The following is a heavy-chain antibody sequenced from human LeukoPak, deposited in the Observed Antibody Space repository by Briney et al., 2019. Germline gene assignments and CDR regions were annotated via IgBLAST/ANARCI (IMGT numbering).Heavy chain of an antibody. Sequence: ASVNVSCKASGGTFSSYAISWVRQAPGQRLEWMGWINAGNGNTKYSQKFQARVTITRDTSASTAYMELSSLRSEDTAVYYCARDPIGSRWPYYFDYWGQGTLVTVSS. CDR1: GGTFSSYA. J-gene: IGHJ4*02. D-gene: IGHD6-13*01. V-gene: IGHV1-3*01. CDR2: INAGNGNT. CDR3: ARDPIGSRWPYYFDY.